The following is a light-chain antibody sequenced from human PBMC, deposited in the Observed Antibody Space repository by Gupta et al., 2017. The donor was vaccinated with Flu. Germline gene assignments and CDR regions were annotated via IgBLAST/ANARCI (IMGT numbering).Light chain of an antibody. V-gene: IGKV1-33*01. CDR1: QDISNY. CDR3: QQYDNLPPKVI. Sequence: DIQMTQSPSSLSASVGDRVTITCQASQDISNYLNWYQQKPGKAPKLLIYDASNLETGVPSRFSGSGSGTDFTFTISSLQPEDIATYYCQQYDNLPPKVIFGPGTKVDIK. CDR2: DAS. J-gene: IGKJ3*01.